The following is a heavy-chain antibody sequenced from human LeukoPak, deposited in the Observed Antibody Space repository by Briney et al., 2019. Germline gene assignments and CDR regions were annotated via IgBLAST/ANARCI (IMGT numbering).Heavy chain of an antibody. CDR3: ARVTAVAGQHYFDY. Sequence: PSETLSLTCTVSGGSISSYYWSWIRQPPGKGLEWIGYIYYSGSTNYNPSLKSRVTISVDTSKNQFSLKLSSVTAADTAVYYCARVTAVAGQHYFDYWGQGTLVTVSS. CDR2: IYYSGST. CDR1: GGSISSYY. D-gene: IGHD6-19*01. V-gene: IGHV4-59*01. J-gene: IGHJ4*02.